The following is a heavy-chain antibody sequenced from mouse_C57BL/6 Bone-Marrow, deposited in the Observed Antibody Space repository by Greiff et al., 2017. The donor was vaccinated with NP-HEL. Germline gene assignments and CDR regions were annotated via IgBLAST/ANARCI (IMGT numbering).Heavy chain of an antibody. CDR2: IYPRSGNT. D-gene: IGHD2-3*01. CDR1: GYTFTSYG. Sequence: VQLVESGAELARPGASVKLSCKASGYTFTSYGISWVKQRTGQGLEWIGEIYPRSGNTYYTEKFKGKATLTADKSSSTAYMELRSLTSEDSAVYFCARLWLLQSYWGQGTLVTVSA. J-gene: IGHJ3*01. CDR3: ARLWLLQSY. V-gene: IGHV1-81*01.